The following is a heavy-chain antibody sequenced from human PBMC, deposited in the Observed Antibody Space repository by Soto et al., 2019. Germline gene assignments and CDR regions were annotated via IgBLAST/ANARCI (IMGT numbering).Heavy chain of an antibody. CDR3: ARGNPFNYAGFDV. Sequence: GASVKVSCKASGYTFSDFDINWLRQASGQGPEWMGWMNAKSGDTFFAQRFQGKFNMTWDTSLSTAYMEVGSLTSDDTAMYYCARGNPFNYAGFDVWGQGTTVTVSS. CDR1: GYTFSDFD. J-gene: IGHJ6*02. CDR2: MNAKSGDT. V-gene: IGHV1-8*01. D-gene: IGHD3-16*01.